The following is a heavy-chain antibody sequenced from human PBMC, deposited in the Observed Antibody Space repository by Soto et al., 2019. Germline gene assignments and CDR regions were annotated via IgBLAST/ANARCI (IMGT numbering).Heavy chain of an antibody. V-gene: IGHV1-18*01. CDR1: GYTFGIYS. CDR2: INTYSGKT. CDR3: ARRYGDPSSSTGFDY. D-gene: IGHD2-21*02. J-gene: IGHJ4*02. Sequence: QVQLVQSGPEVKRPGASVKVSCKASGYTFGIYSITLVRQAPGQGIEWLGGINTYSGKTYYAQKVQGRVTLTTDTSTSTAYMDMRSLRSDDTAVYYCARRYGDPSSSTGFDYWGQGTLVSVSS.